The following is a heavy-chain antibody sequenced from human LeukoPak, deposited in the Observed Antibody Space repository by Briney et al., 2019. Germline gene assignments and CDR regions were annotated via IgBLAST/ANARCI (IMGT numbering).Heavy chain of an antibody. CDR1: GFTFSSYE. V-gene: IGHV3-48*03. CDR3: AGPRGNWYIFDY. D-gene: IGHD1-1*01. J-gene: IGHJ4*02. CDR2: ISSSGSTI. Sequence: PGGSLRLSCAASGFTFSSYEMNWVRQAPGKGLEWVSYISSSGSTIYYADSVKGRFTISRDNAKNSLYLQMNSLRAEDTAVYYCAGPRGNWYIFDYWGQGTLVTVSS.